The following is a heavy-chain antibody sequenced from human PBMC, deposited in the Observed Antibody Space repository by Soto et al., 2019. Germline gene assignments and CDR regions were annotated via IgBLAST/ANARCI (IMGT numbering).Heavy chain of an antibody. J-gene: IGHJ6*02. D-gene: IGHD2-15*01. CDR3: AASPYCSGGSCYGYYGMDV. CDR1: GFTFTSSA. Sequence: ASVKVSCKASGFTFTSSAVQWVRQARGQRLEWIGWIVVGSGNTNYAQKFQERVTITRDMSTSTAYMELSSLRSEDTAVYYCAASPYCSGGSCYGYYGMDVWGQGTTVTVSS. V-gene: IGHV1-58*01. CDR2: IVVGSGNT.